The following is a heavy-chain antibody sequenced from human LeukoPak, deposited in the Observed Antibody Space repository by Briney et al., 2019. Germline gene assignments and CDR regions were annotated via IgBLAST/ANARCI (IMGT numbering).Heavy chain of an antibody. J-gene: IGHJ4*02. CDR2: INTDGSYS. CDR1: GLTFSYFW. Sequence: GGSLRLSCAASGLTFSYFWMHWFRQTPGKGLVWVSCINTDGSYSTYADSVKGRFTISRDNVRNTLYLQMNTLRAEDSAVYYCARDFDGPRASDYWGRGISVTVSS. CDR3: ARDFDGPRASDY. D-gene: IGHD4-17*01. V-gene: IGHV3-74*01.